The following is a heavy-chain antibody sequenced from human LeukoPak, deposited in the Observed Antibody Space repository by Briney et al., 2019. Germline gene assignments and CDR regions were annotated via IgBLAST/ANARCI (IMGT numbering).Heavy chain of an antibody. Sequence: SVKVSCKASGGTFSSYAISWVRQAPGQGLEWMGGIIPIFGTANYAQKFQGRVTITTDESTSTAYMELSSLRSEDTAVYYCARSKQKGRDGYNYLDYWGQGTLFTVSS. V-gene: IGHV1-69*05. CDR3: ARSKQKGRDGYNYLDY. CDR1: GGTFSSYA. D-gene: IGHD5-24*01. J-gene: IGHJ4*02. CDR2: IIPIFGTA.